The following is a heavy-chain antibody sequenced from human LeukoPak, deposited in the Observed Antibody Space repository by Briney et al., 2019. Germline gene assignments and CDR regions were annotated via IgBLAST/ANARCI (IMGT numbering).Heavy chain of an antibody. CDR2: IRFDGSKK. CDR3: AKETGILTYTHGSDY. Sequence: GGSLRLSCAASGFTFSSYGIHWVRQAPGKGLEWVAFIRFDGSKKYYADSVKGRFTISRDNSKNTLYLQMNSLRAEDTAVYYCAKETGILTYTHGSDYWGQGTLVTVSS. V-gene: IGHV3-30*02. J-gene: IGHJ4*02. D-gene: IGHD2-21*02. CDR1: GFTFSSYG.